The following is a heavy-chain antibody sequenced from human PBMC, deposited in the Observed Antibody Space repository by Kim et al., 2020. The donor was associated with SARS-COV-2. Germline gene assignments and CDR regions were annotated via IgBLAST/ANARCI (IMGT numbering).Heavy chain of an antibody. Sequence: SQTLSLTCAISGDSVSSNSAAWNWIRQSPSRGLEWLGRTYYRSKWYNDYAVSVKSRITINPDTSKNQFSLQLNSVTPEDTAVYYCARDPNYCSGGSCYFLSWGQGTLVTVSS. D-gene: IGHD2-15*01. J-gene: IGHJ5*02. V-gene: IGHV6-1*01. CDR1: GDSVSSNSAA. CDR2: TYYRSKWYN. CDR3: ARDPNYCSGGSCYFLS.